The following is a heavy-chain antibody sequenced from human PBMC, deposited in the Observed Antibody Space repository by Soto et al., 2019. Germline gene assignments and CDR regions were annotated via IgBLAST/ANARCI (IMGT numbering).Heavy chain of an antibody. CDR2: MSWNSGTI. J-gene: IGHJ4*02. V-gene: IGHV3-9*01. Sequence: EEQLVESGGVLVQPGRSLRLSCAASGFTFDDYAMHWVRQAPGKGLEWVSGMSWNSGTIAYADSVKGRFTVSRDNAKNSLYLQMNSLRADDTAVYYCAKDIRRGFSSAWGDWGQGALVTVSS. D-gene: IGHD6-19*01. CDR1: GFTFDDYA. CDR3: AKDIRRGFSSAWGD.